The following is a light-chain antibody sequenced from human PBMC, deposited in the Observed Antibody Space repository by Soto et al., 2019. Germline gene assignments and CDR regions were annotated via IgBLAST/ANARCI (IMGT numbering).Light chain of an antibody. Sequence: GYRVTITGRASQGISGALAWYQQKPGRAPTLLIYDASSLESGVPSRFSGSESGTDFTLTISSLQAEDFATYYCQQFHTYPVTFGQGTKAAIK. V-gene: IGKV1-13*02. CDR1: QGISGA. J-gene: IGKJ1*01. CDR2: DAS. CDR3: QQFHTYPVT.